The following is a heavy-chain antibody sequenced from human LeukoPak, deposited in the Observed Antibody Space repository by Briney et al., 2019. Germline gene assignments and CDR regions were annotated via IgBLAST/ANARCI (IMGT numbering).Heavy chain of an antibody. J-gene: IGHJ4*02. CDR3: ASAAYYYGSGSYVGG. D-gene: IGHD3-10*01. CDR2: IYYSGST. Sequence: KPSQTLSLTCTVSGGSISSGDYYWSWIRQPPGKGLEWIGYIYYSGSTYYNPSLKSQVTISVDTSKNQFSLKLSSVTAADTAVYYCASAAYYYGSGSYVGGWGQGTLVTVSS. V-gene: IGHV4-30-4*08. CDR1: GGSISSGDYY.